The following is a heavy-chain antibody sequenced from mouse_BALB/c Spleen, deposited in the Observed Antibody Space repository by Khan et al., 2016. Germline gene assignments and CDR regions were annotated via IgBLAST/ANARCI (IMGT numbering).Heavy chain of an antibody. Sequence: EVKLLESGGGLVQPGGSLKLSCAASGFDFSRYWMSWVRQAPGKGLEWIGEINPDSSTINYKPSLKDKFIISRDNAKNTLYLQMSKVRPEDTALYYCARLHYYGYMNYWGQGTTLTVSS. D-gene: IGHD1-2*01. CDR1: GFDFSRYW. CDR2: INPDSSTI. CDR3: ARLHYYGYMNY. J-gene: IGHJ2*01. V-gene: IGHV4-1*02.